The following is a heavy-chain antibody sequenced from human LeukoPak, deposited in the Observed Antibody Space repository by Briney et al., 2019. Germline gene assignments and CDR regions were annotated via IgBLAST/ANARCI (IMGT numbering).Heavy chain of an antibody. Sequence: GASVKVSCKASGGTFSSYAISWVRQAPGQGLEWMGGIIPIFGTANYAQKFQGRVTITADESTSTAYMELSSLRSEDTAVYYCARGIEMATIRGLDYWGQGTLVTVSS. CDR3: ARGIEMATIRGLDY. V-gene: IGHV1-69*13. J-gene: IGHJ4*02. D-gene: IGHD5-24*01. CDR2: IIPIFGTA. CDR1: GGTFSSYA.